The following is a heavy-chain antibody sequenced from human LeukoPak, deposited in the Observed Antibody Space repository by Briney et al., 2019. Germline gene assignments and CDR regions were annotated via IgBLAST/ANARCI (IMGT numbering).Heavy chain of an antibody. CDR1: GFTFSSYS. D-gene: IGHD5-18*01. CDR2: ISSSSSTI. V-gene: IGHV3-48*01. J-gene: IGHJ4*02. Sequence: GGSLRLSCAASGFTFSSYSMNWVRQAPGKGLEWVSYISSSSSTIYYADSVKGRFTISRDNAKNSLYLQMNSLRAEDTAVYYCARVGYGYGPGIDYWGQGTLVTVSS. CDR3: ARVGYGYGPGIDY.